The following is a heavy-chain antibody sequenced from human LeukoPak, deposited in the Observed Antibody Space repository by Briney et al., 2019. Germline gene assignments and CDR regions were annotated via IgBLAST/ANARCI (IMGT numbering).Heavy chain of an antibody. D-gene: IGHD5-12*01. Sequence: PSETLSLTRTVSGGSISSYYWSWIRQPPGKGLEWIGYIYYSGSTNYNPSLKSRVTISVDTSKNQFSLKLSSVTAADTAVYYCARGYSGYDHWFDPWGQGTLVTVSS. CDR3: ARGYSGYDHWFDP. CDR2: IYYSGST. J-gene: IGHJ5*02. CDR1: GGSISSYY. V-gene: IGHV4-59*01.